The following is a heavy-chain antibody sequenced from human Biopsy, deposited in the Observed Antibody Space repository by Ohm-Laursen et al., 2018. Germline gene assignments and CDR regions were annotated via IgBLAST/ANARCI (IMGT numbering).Heavy chain of an antibody. J-gene: IGHJ4*02. D-gene: IGHD4-23*01. CDR1: GGSFTGHY. Sequence: GTLSLTCTVSGGSFTGHYWSWIRQPPGQGLEWLGHISYTGYTSYNASLKSRVTISVDTSRNHFSLRLGSLTAADTAVYYCARGSNDFGGLYFPRWGQGTLLTVSS. CDR2: ISYTGYT. V-gene: IGHV4-59*11. CDR3: ARGSNDFGGLYFPR.